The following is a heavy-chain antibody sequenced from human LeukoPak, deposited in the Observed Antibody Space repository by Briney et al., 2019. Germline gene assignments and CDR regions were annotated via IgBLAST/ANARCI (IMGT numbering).Heavy chain of an antibody. V-gene: IGHV3-7*01. CDR2: IKQDGSEK. J-gene: IGHJ4*02. Sequence: PGGSLRLSCAASGFTFSVYWMGWVRQAPGKGLEWVANIKQDGSEKYYVDSVKGRFTISRDNAKSSLFLQLNSLRAEDTAVYYCARKGSGSPFWGYFDYWGQGTLVTVSS. CDR3: ARKGSGSPFWGYFDY. CDR1: GFTFSVYW. D-gene: IGHD3-10*01.